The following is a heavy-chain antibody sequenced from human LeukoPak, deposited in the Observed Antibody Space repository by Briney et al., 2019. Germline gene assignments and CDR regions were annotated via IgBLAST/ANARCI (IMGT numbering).Heavy chain of an antibody. J-gene: IGHJ4*02. CDR2: ISAYNGNT. CDR3: AREGRRYYYDSSGYSDY. CDR1: GYTFTRYG. D-gene: IGHD3-22*01. V-gene: IGHV1-18*01. Sequence: ASVKVSCKASGYTFTRYGISWVRQAPGQGLEWMGWISAYNGNTNYAQKLQGRVTMTTDTSTSTAYMELRSLRSDDTAVYYCAREGRRYYYDSSGYSDYWGQGTLVTVSS.